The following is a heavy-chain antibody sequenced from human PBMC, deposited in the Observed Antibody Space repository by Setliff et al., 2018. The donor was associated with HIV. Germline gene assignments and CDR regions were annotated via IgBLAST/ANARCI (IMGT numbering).Heavy chain of an antibody. J-gene: IGHJ5*01. CDR2: IYYDGRT. V-gene: IGHV4-39*07. Sequence: PSETLSLTCTVSGGSIRTGAYYWGWIRQPPGKGLEWIGSIYYDGRTFYKPSLKSRLTISVDTSKNHFSLSLNSVTAADTAVYFCARGGAVSADFDSWGQGTRVTVSS. D-gene: IGHD3-16*01. CDR3: ARGGAVSADFDS. CDR1: GGSIRTGAYY.